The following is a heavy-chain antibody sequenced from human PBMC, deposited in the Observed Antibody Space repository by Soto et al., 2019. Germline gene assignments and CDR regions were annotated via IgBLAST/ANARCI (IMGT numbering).Heavy chain of an antibody. Sequence: QVQLQESGPGLVKPSGTLSLTCAVSGGSISSSNWWSWVRQPPGKGLEWIGEIYHSGSTNYNPSLRGRVTISVDKSKNQFSLKLSSVTAADTAVYYCARPFKDSSGWYGGAYWFDPWGQGTLVTVSS. V-gene: IGHV4-4*02. J-gene: IGHJ5*02. CDR1: GGSISSSNW. CDR2: IYHSGST. CDR3: ARPFKDSSGWYGGAYWFDP. D-gene: IGHD6-19*01.